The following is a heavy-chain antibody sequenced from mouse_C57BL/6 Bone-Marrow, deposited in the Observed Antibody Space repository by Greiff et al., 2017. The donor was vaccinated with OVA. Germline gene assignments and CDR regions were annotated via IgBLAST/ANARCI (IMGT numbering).Heavy chain of an antibody. V-gene: IGHV1-54*01. J-gene: IGHJ3*01. D-gene: IGHD2-4*01. CDR2: INPGSGGN. CDR1: GYAFTNYL. Sequence: VHLVESGAELVRPGPSVKVSCKASGYAFTNYLIEWVKQRPGQGLEWIGVINPGSGGNNYNEKFKGKATLTADKSSSTAYMQRSSLTSEDSAVYFCARGDYGGAWFAYWGQGTLVTVSA. CDR3: ARGDYGGAWFAY.